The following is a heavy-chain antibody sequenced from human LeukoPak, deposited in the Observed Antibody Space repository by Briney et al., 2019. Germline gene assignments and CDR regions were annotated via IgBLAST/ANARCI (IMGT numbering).Heavy chain of an antibody. CDR3: ARPSYGDYAFDI. Sequence: ASVKVSCKASGYRFTGYYMHWVRQAPGQGLEWMGWINPNSGGTNYAQKFQGRVTMTRDTSISTAYMELSRLRSDDTAVYYCARPSYGDYAFDIWGQGTMVTVSS. CDR1: GYRFTGYY. J-gene: IGHJ3*02. CDR2: INPNSGGT. D-gene: IGHD4-17*01. V-gene: IGHV1-2*02.